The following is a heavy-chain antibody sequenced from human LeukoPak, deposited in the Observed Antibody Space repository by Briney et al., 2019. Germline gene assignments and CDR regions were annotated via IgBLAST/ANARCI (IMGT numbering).Heavy chain of an antibody. J-gene: IGHJ5*02. D-gene: IGHD2-2*01. CDR1: GYTLTELS. V-gene: IGHV1-24*01. CDR2: FDPEDGET. CDR3: ATVFRYQQLQWFDP. Sequence: ASVKVSCKVSGYTLTELSMHWVRQAPGKGLEWMGGFDPEDGETIYAQKFQGRVTMSEDTSTYTAYMELSSLRSEDTAVDYCATVFRYQQLQWFDPWGQGTLVTVSS.